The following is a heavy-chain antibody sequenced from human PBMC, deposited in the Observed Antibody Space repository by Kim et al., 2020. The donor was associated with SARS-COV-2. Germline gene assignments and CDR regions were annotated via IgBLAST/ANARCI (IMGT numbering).Heavy chain of an antibody. Sequence: SFQGQVTISADKSISTAYLQWSSLKASDTAMYYCARHDLGVRFLPYGMDVWGQGTTVTVSS. J-gene: IGHJ6*02. D-gene: IGHD3-3*01. CDR3: ARHDLGVRFLPYGMDV. V-gene: IGHV5-51*01.